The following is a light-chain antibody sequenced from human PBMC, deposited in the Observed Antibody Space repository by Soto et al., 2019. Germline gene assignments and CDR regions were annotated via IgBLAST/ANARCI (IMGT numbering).Light chain of an antibody. Sequence: IQMTQSPSSLSASVGDRVTITCRASQRISTYLIWYQQKPGKAPKLLIYGTSSLQRGVPSRFSGSGSGTHFTLTISSLQPEDFATYYCQQSYSTPFTFGPGTKVDI. CDR3: QQSYSTPFT. J-gene: IGKJ3*01. V-gene: IGKV1-39*01. CDR2: GTS. CDR1: QRISTY.